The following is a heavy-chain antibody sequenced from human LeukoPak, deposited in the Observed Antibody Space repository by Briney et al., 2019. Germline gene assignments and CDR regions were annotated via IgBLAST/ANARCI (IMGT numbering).Heavy chain of an antibody. J-gene: IGHJ5*02. CDR2: IKTDGSEK. V-gene: IGHV3-7*03. CDR3: ARDYTGYFP. CDR1: GFTFSIYW. Sequence: GGSLRLSCAASGFTFSIYWMSWVRQAPGKGLEWVANIKTDGSEKYYVDSVKDRFTISRDNAKNSLYLQMNSLRAEDTAVYYCARDYTGYFPWGQGTLVIVSS. D-gene: IGHD3-9*01.